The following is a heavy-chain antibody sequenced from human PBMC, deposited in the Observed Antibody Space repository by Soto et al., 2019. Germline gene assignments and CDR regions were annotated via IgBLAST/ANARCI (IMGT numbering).Heavy chain of an antibody. CDR1: GGSFSGYY. V-gene: IGHV4-34*01. J-gene: IGHJ4*02. CDR3: ARTGSVVAATPIGIDY. Sequence: TLSLTCAVYGGSFSGYYWSWIRQPPGKGLEWIGEINHSGSTNYNPSLKSRVTISVDTSKNQFSLKLSSVTAADTAVYYCARTGSVVAATPIGIDYWGQGTLVTVSS. D-gene: IGHD2-15*01. CDR2: INHSGST.